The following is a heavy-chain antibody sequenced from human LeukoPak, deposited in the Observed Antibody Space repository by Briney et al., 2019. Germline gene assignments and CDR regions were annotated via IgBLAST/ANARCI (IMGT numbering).Heavy chain of an antibody. CDR1: GFTFSSYS. CDR2: ISGSGGST. CDR3: AKLLKSIVGASSGFDY. J-gene: IGHJ4*02. Sequence: PGGSLRLSCAASGFTFSSYSMNWVRQAPGKGLEWVSAISGSGGSTYYADSVKGRFTISRDNSKNTLYLQMNSLRAEDTAVYYCAKLLKSIVGASSGFDYWGQGTLVTVSS. D-gene: IGHD1-26*01. V-gene: IGHV3-23*01.